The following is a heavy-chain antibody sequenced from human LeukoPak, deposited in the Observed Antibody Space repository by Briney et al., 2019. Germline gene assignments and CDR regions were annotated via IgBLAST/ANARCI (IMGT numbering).Heavy chain of an antibody. CDR3: ARDGDIVVVPAAIDP. Sequence: INGGGSPIFYADSVRGRFTISRDNAKNSLYLQMNSLRAEDTAVYYCARDGDIVVVPAAIDPWGQGTLVTVSS. J-gene: IGHJ5*02. V-gene: IGHV3-11*04. D-gene: IGHD2-2*01. CDR2: INGGGSPI.